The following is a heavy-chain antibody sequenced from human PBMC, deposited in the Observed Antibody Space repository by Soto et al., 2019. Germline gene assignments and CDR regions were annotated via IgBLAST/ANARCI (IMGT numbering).Heavy chain of an antibody. J-gene: IGHJ4*02. CDR3: VRGASLNFDY. CDR2: VNWNGGST. Sequence: PGGSPRLSCAASGFTVSSNYMSWVRQAPGKGLEWVSGVNWNGGSTGYADSVKGRFTISRDNAKNSLYLQMNSLRAEDTAFYYCVRGASLNFDYWGQGTLVTVSS. D-gene: IGHD1-26*01. CDR1: GFTVSSNY. V-gene: IGHV3-20*04.